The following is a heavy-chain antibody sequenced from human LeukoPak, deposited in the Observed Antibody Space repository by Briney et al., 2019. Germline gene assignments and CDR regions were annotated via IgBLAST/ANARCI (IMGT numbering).Heavy chain of an antibody. CDR2: INHSGST. J-gene: IGHJ4*02. CDR3: ARGPPTDYYDSSGFYYVFDY. Sequence: SETLSLTCAVYGGSFSGYYWSWIRQPPGKGLEWIGEINHSGSTNSNPSLKSRVTISVDTSKNQFSLKLSSVTAADTAVYFCARGPPTDYYDSSGFYYVFDYWGQGTLVTVSS. CDR1: GGSFSGYY. D-gene: IGHD3-22*01. V-gene: IGHV4-34*01.